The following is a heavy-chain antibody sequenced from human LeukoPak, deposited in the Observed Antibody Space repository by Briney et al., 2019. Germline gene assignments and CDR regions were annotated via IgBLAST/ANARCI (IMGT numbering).Heavy chain of an antibody. J-gene: IGHJ4*02. V-gene: IGHV5-10-1*01. CDR3: ARLGYCSGGSCYYADY. Sequence: GESLKISCKGSGYSFTSYWISWVRQMPGKGLEWMGKIDPSDSYTNYSPSFQGPVTISVDTSISTAYLQWSSLKASDTAMYHCARLGYCSGGSCYYADYWGQGTLVTVSS. D-gene: IGHD2-15*01. CDR2: IDPSDSYT. CDR1: GYSFTSYW.